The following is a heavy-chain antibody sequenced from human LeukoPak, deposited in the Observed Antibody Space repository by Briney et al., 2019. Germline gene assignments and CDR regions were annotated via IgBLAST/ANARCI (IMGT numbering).Heavy chain of an antibody. V-gene: IGHV3-21*01. J-gene: IGHJ4*02. CDR2: ISSSSSYI. CDR3: ARDAPYYDYVWGSYRAEPDFDY. CDR1: GFTFSSYS. D-gene: IGHD3-16*02. Sequence: PGGSLRLSCAVSGFTFSSYSMNWVRQAPGKGLEWVSSISSSSSYIYYADSVKGRFTISRDNAKNSLYLQMNSLRAEDTAVYYCARDAPYYDYVWGSYRAEPDFDYWGQGTLVTVSS.